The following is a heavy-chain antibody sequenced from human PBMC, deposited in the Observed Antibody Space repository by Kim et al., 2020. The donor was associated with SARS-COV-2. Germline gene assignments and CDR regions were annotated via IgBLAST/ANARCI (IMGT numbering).Heavy chain of an antibody. V-gene: IGHV1-2*02. CDR3: ATGGMNFDY. J-gene: IGHJ4*02. CDR2: GGT. Sequence: GGTNYAQKFQGRVTMTRDTSISTAYMELSRLRSDDTAVYYCATGGMNFDYWGQGTLVTVSS. D-gene: IGHD2-15*01.